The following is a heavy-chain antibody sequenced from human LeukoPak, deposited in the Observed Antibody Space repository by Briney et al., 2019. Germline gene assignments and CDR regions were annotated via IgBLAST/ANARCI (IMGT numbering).Heavy chain of an antibody. CDR3: ARDRGRRGITMRSDAFDI. V-gene: IGHV3-23*01. J-gene: IGHJ3*02. CDR2: ISLSNT. Sequence: GGSLRLSCAASGFIFNNYAMTWVRQAPGKGLEWVSTISLSNTYYADSVKGRFSISRDNSKNSLYLQMNSLRAEDTAVYYCARDRGRRGITMRSDAFDIWGQGTMVTVSS. CDR1: GFIFNNYA. D-gene: IGHD3-22*01.